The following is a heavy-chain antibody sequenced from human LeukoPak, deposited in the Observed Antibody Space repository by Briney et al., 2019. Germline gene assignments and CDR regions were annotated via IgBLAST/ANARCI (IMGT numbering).Heavy chain of an antibody. J-gene: IGHJ5*02. Sequence: GGSLRLSCAASGFTFSSYGMHWVRQAPGKGLEWVSSISSSSSYIYYADSVKGRFTISRDNAKNSLYLQMNSLRAEDTAVYYCASPPIAVAGLFDPWGQGTLVTVSS. CDR2: ISSSSSYI. D-gene: IGHD6-19*01. CDR3: ASPPIAVAGLFDP. CDR1: GFTFSSYG. V-gene: IGHV3-21*01.